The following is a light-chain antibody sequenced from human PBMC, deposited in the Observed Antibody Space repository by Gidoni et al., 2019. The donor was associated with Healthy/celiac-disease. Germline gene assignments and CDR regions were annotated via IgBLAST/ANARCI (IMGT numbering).Light chain of an antibody. CDR3: AAWDDSLNGPV. CDR2: SNN. J-gene: IGLJ2*01. Sequence: QSVLTQPPSASGTPGTRVTISCSGSSSNIGSNTVNWYQQHPGTAPKLLSYSNNQRPSGVPDRFSGSKSGTSASLAISGLQSEDEADYYCAAWDDSLNGPVFGGGTKLTVL. CDR1: SSNIGSNT. V-gene: IGLV1-44*01.